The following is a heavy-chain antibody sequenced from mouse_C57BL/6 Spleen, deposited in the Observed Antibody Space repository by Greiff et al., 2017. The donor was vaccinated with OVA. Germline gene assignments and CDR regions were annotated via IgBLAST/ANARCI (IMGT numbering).Heavy chain of an antibody. CDR2: IWSDGST. CDR3: ARHYYGSSWYFDV. D-gene: IGHD1-1*01. Sequence: VQLQQSGPGLVAPSQSLSITCTVSGFSLTSYGVHWVRQPPGKGLEWLVVIWSDGSTTYNSALKSRLSISKDNSKSQVFLKMNSLQTDDTAMYYCARHYYGSSWYFDVWGTGTTVTVSS. J-gene: IGHJ1*03. CDR1: GFSLTSYG. V-gene: IGHV2-6-1*01.